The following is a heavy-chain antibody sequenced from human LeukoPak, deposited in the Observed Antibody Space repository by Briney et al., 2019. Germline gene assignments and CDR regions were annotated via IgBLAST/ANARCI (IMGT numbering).Heavy chain of an antibody. CDR3: ARGGSSGWYNPLDY. J-gene: IGHJ4*02. CDR2: IYYSGST. D-gene: IGHD6-19*01. Sequence: SETLSLTCTVSGGSISSYYWSWIRQPPGKGLEWIGYIYYSGSTNYNPSLKSRVTISVDTSKNQFSLKLSSVTAADTAVHYCARGGSSGWYNPLDYWGQGTLVTVSS. V-gene: IGHV4-59*01. CDR1: GGSISSYY.